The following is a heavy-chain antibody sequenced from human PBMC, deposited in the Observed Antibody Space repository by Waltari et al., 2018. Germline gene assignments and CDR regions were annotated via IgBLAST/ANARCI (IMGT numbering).Heavy chain of an antibody. Sequence: EVQLVESGGTLVQPGGSLRISCAASGFIFNSYEMIWVRQAPGKGVEWVSYIRGTGRALYYGDPVKGRFTVSRDNTKNSVLLQMNSLRAEDTAVYYCARETKLADWGQGTLVTVSS. D-gene: IGHD6-13*01. CDR2: IRGTGRAL. J-gene: IGHJ4*02. CDR1: GFIFNSYE. CDR3: ARETKLAD. V-gene: IGHV3-48*03.